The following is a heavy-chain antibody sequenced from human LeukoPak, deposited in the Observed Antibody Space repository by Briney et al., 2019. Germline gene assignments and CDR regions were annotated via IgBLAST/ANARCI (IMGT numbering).Heavy chain of an antibody. CDR2: IWYDGSKK. CDR3: ARAELAYCSGGTCYSLDY. CDR1: GFTFSSCG. Sequence: GGSLRLSCAASGFTFSSCGMHWVRQAPGKGLEWVAVIWYDGSKKYYADSVKGRFTISRDNSKNTLYLQMNSLRAEDTAMYYCARAELAYCSGGTCYSLDYWGQGTLVTVSS. J-gene: IGHJ4*02. V-gene: IGHV3-33*01. D-gene: IGHD2-15*01.